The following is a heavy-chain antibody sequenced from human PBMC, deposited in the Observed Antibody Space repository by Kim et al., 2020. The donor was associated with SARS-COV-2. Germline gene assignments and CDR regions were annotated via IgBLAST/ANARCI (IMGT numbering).Heavy chain of an antibody. CDR2: IYYSGST. V-gene: IGHV4-30-4*01. Sequence: SETLSLTCTVSGGSISSGDYYWSWIRQPPGKGLEWIGYIYYSGSTYYNPSLKSRVTISVDTSKNQFSLKLSSVTAADTAVYYCAREARYLSGEYCSSTSCQNDAFDIWGQGTMVTVSS. D-gene: IGHD2-2*01. CDR1: GGSISSGDYY. CDR3: AREARYLSGEYCSSTSCQNDAFDI. J-gene: IGHJ3*02.